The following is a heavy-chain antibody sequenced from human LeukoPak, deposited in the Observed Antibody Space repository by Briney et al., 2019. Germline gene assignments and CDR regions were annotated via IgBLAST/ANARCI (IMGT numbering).Heavy chain of an antibody. CDR1: GVTFSSYS. D-gene: IGHD3-22*01. J-gene: IGHJ4*02. V-gene: IGHV3-21*01. Sequence: GESLRLSCAASGVTFSSYSMNWVRQAPGKGLEWVSSISSSSSYIYYADSVKGRFTISRDNAKNSLYLQMNSLRAEDTAVYYCIAYYDSSGYYYNFDYWGQGTLVTVSS. CDR3: IAYYDSSGYYYNFDY. CDR2: ISSSSSYI.